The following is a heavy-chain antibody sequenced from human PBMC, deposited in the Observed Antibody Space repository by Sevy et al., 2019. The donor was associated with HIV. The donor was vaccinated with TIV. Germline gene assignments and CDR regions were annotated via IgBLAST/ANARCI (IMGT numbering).Heavy chain of an antibody. Sequence: ASVKVSCKASGGTFSSYAISWVRQAPGQGLEWMGGIIPIFGTANYAQKFQGRVTITADESTSTAYMELSSLRSEDTAVYYCARGGLTIFGVVNGFDYWVQGTLVTVSS. V-gene: IGHV1-69*13. CDR2: IIPIFGTA. CDR1: GGTFSSYA. J-gene: IGHJ4*02. CDR3: ARGGLTIFGVVNGFDY. D-gene: IGHD3-3*01.